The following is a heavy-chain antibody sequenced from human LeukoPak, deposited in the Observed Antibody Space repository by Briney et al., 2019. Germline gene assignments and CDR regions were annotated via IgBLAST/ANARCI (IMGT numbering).Heavy chain of an antibody. CDR1: GFTFSSYA. CDR2: ISGSGAST. J-gene: IGHJ4*02. CDR3: AKAQKSSYYYDSSGYFFDY. V-gene: IGHV3-23*01. D-gene: IGHD3-22*01. Sequence: GGSLRLSRAASGFTFSSYAMSCVSQAPGKGLEWVSAISGSGASTYYADSVKGRFTIARDNSKNTLYLQMNSLRAEDTAVYYCAKAQKSSYYYDSSGYFFDYWGQGTLVTVSS.